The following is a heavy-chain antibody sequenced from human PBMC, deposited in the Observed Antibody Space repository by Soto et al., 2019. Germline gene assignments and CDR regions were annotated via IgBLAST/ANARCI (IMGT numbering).Heavy chain of an antibody. V-gene: IGHV3-23*01. Sequence: PGGSLRLSCAASGFTFISYAMSWVRQAPGKGLEWVSAISGSGGSTYYADSVKGRFTISRDNSKNTLYLQMNSLRAEDTAVYYCAKDYYDSGGLNDYWGQGTLVTVSS. CDR3: AKDYYDSGGLNDY. CDR2: ISGSGGST. CDR1: GFTFISYA. J-gene: IGHJ4*02. D-gene: IGHD3-22*01.